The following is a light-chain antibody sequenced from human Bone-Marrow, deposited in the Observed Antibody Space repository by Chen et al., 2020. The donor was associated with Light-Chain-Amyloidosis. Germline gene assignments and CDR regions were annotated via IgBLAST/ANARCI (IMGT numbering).Light chain of an antibody. CDR1: SSDVGGYNY. CDR2: EVT. CDR3: ASDAGTSLYV. J-gene: IGLJ1*01. Sequence: QSALTQPPSVSGSPGQSVTISCTGSSSDVGGYNYVSWYQHHPGKAPNLMIYEVTKRPSGVPDRFSGSKSGITASLTVSGLQAEDAADYYCASDAGTSLYVFGSGTKVTVL. V-gene: IGLV2-8*01.